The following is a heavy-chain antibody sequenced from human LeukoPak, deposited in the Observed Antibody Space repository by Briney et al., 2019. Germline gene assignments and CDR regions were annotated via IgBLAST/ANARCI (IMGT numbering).Heavy chain of an antibody. D-gene: IGHD3-3*01. Sequence: GGSLRLSCAASGFTFSSYSMNWVRQAPGKGLEWVSSISSSSSYIYYADSVKGRFTISRDNAKNSLYLQMNSLRAEDTAVYYCARDLYYDFWSGLGYGPTPPYDYWGQGTLVTVSS. CDR2: ISSSSSYI. V-gene: IGHV3-21*01. CDR1: GFTFSSYS. CDR3: ARDLYYDFWSGLGYGPTPPYDY. J-gene: IGHJ4*02.